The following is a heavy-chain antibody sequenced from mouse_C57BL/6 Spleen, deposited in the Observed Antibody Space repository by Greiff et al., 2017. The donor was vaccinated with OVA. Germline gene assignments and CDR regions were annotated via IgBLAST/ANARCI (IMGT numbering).Heavy chain of an antibody. Sequence: QVHVKQSGPGLVQPSQSLSITCTVSGFSLTSYGVHWVRQPPGKGLEWLGVIWSGGSTDYNAAFISRLSISKDNSKSQVFFKMNSLQADDTAIYYCAKNGIYGSSSRAMDYWGQGTSVTVSS. V-gene: IGHV2-4*01. J-gene: IGHJ4*01. CDR2: IWSGGST. CDR1: GFSLTSYG. CDR3: AKNGIYGSSSRAMDY. D-gene: IGHD1-1*01.